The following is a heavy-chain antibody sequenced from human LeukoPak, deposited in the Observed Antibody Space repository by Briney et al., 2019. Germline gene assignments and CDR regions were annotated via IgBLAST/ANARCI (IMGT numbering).Heavy chain of an antibody. D-gene: IGHD2-2*01. J-gene: IGHJ4*02. Sequence: ASVRVSCKTSGYTFSNFGINWVRQVPGQGLEWMGWISGNNDNPNYGQKFQGRFTVTTDSSTSTAYMELRNLTFGDTAVYYCARDGTSTDDYWGQGTLVTVSS. V-gene: IGHV1-18*01. CDR1: GYTFSNFG. CDR3: ARDGTSTDDY. CDR2: ISGNNDNP.